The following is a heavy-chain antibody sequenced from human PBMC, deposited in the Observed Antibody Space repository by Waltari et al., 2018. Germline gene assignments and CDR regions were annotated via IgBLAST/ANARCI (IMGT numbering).Heavy chain of an antibody. CDR3: ARALNWGSTGAINK. CDR2: IYRSDTT. Sequence: QVQLQESGPGLVKPSETLSLTCTVSGYSINSGYYWGWIRQSPGKGLEWIGSIYRSDTTHYNPSLKSRVTISGDTSKNQVSLRLHYVTAADTAMYYCARALNWGSTGAINKWGRGTMVTVSS. J-gene: IGHJ3*02. V-gene: IGHV4-38-2*02. CDR1: GYSINSGYY. D-gene: IGHD7-27*01.